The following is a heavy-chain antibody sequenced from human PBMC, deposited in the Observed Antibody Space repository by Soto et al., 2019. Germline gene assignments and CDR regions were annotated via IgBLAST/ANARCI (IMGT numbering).Heavy chain of an antibody. V-gene: IGHV3-53*04. D-gene: IGHD6-13*01. CDR1: GFTVSSNY. CDR2: IYSGGST. CDR3: ARGIAAAGTEYFQH. J-gene: IGHJ1*01. Sequence: GGSLRLSCAASGFTVSSNYMSWVRQAPGKGLEWVSVIYSGGSTYYADSVKGRFTISRHNSKNTLYLQMNSLRAEDTAVYYCARGIAAAGTEYFQHWGQGTLVTVSS.